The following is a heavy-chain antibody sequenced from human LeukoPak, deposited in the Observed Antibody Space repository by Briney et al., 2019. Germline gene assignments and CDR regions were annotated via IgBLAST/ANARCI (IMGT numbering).Heavy chain of an antibody. CDR2: VSGRGDET. CDR1: GFSFSTHA. V-gene: IGHV3-23*01. Sequence: PGGSLRLSCAASGFSFSTHAMTWVRQAPGKGLEWVSTVSGRGDETFYPDSVRGRFTISRDNSKNTVYLQLDSLRVEDTAIYYCAKGGHYSPFDYWGQGTLVTVSS. CDR3: AKGGHYSPFDY. D-gene: IGHD1-26*01. J-gene: IGHJ4*02.